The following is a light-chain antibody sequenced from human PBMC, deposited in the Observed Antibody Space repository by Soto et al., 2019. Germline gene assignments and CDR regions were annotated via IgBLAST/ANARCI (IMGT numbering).Light chain of an antibody. CDR3: QQYDDWPIT. J-gene: IGKJ4*02. Sequence: EVVMTQSPATLSVSPGEGASLSCRASQGIGSLLAWYQQRPGQAPRLLIYRTSTSTTGIPARFSGSGSGTDFTLTISRLQSEDCAVYCCQQYDDWPITFGGGTKVEIK. CDR2: RTS. CDR1: QGIGSL. V-gene: IGKV3-15*01.